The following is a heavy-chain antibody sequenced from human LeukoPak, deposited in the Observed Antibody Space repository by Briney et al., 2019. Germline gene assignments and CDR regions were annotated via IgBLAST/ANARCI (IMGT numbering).Heavy chain of an antibody. CDR3: ASSYSSGYYWWAFDI. CDR1: GGSISSGGYY. Sequence: KPSGTLSLTCTVSGGSISSGGYYWSWIRQHPGKGLEWIGYIYYSGSTYCNPSLKSRVTISVDTSKNQFSLKLSSVTAADTAVYYCASSYSSGYYWWAFDIWGQGTMVTVSS. D-gene: IGHD3-22*01. V-gene: IGHV4-31*03. CDR2: IYYSGST. J-gene: IGHJ3*02.